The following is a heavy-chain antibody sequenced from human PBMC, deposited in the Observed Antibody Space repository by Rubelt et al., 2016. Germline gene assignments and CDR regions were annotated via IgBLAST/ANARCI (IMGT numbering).Heavy chain of an antibody. CDR2: ISTNGEST. J-gene: IGHJ4*02. V-gene: IGHV3-23*04. CDR1: GFTFGMYS. Sequence: LVQSGGGVVQPGGSLRLSCSASGFTFGMYSVQWVRQAPGKGLEWVSAISTNGESTYSADSVKGRFTISRDNSKNTLYLQMSSLRAEDTAVYFCARDSHLGGQGTLVTVSS. CDR3: ARDSHL.